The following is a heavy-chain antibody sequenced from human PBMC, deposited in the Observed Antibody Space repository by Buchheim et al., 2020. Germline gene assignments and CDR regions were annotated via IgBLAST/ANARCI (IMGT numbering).Heavy chain of an antibody. Sequence: EVQLVESGGGLVKPGGSLRLSCAASGFTFSNAWMSWVRQAPGKGLEWVGRIKSKTDGGTTDYSAPVKGRFTISRDDSKNTLYLQINSLKTEDTDVYYCTTATWPQYIYYFDYWGQGTL. D-gene: IGHD2/OR15-2a*01. J-gene: IGHJ4*02. CDR2: IKSKTDGGTT. CDR1: GFTFSNAW. CDR3: TTATWPQYIYYFDY. V-gene: IGHV3-15*01.